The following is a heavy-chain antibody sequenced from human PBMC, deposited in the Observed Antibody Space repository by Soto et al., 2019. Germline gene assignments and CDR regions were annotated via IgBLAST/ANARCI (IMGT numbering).Heavy chain of an antibody. J-gene: IGHJ5*02. CDR1: VYSISSGYY. D-gene: IGHD6-13*01. Sequence: SETLSLTCAFSVYSISSGYYWGWIRQPPGKGLEWIGGIYHSGSDYYNPSLKSRVIISVDTSKNQFSLKLSSVTAADTAVYYCAREDSRTFEPLGQGTLVIVS. CDR3: AREDSRTFEP. V-gene: IGHV4-38-2*02. CDR2: IYHSGSD.